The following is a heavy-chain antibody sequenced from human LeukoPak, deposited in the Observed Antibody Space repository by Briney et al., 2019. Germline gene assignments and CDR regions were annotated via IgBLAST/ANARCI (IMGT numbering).Heavy chain of an antibody. Sequence: GGSLRLSCAASGFTFDDYAMHWVRQAPGKGLEWVSGISWNSGSIGYADSVKGRSTISRDNAKNSLYLQMNSLRAEDTALYYCAKDIGYYDSSGYYSDAFDIWGQGTMVTVSS. CDR3: AKDIGYYDSSGYYSDAFDI. V-gene: IGHV3-9*01. CDR1: GFTFDDYA. D-gene: IGHD3-22*01. CDR2: ISWNSGSI. J-gene: IGHJ3*02.